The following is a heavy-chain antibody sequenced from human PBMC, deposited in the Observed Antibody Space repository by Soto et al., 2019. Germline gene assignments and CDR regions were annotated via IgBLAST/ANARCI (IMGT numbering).Heavy chain of an antibody. CDR3: ASSPSSGY. D-gene: IGHD6-19*01. CDR1: GFTVSNNY. V-gene: IGHV3-66*01. Sequence: EVQLVESGGALVQPGGSLRLSCAASGFTVSNNYMSWVRQAPGKGLEGVSVIYSGGSTYYADSVKGRFTISRDNSKNTLYRQMNGLRAGDTALYYCASSPSSGYWGQGTLVTVSS. J-gene: IGHJ4*02. CDR2: IYSGGST.